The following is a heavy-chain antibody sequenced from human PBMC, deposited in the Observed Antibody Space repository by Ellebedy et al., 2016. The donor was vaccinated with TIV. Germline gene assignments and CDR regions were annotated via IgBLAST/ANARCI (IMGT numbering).Heavy chain of an antibody. D-gene: IGHD3-16*02. CDR1: GGSFSRYY. CDR2: FYYSGST. Sequence: SETLSLTCTVSGGSFSRYYWSWIRQHTGKGLKWIGYFYYSGSTNYNPSLKSRVTISVDTSNNQFPLNLSSVTAADTAVYYCARGYRLVGSFDYWGQGTLVTVSS. J-gene: IGHJ4*02. CDR3: ARGYRLVGSFDY. V-gene: IGHV4-59*01.